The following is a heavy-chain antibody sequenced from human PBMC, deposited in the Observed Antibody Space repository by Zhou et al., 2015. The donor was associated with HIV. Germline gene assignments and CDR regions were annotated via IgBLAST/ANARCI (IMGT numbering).Heavy chain of an antibody. D-gene: IGHD3-22*01. J-gene: IGHJ3*02. CDR3: ARSEGVVITTSFNAFDI. V-gene: IGHV1-69*12. CDR2: IIPIFGTA. Sequence: QVQLVQSGAEVKKPGSSVKVSCKASGGTFSSYAISWVRQAPGQGLEWMGGIIPIFGTANYAQKFQGRVTITADESTSTAYMELSSLRSEDTAVYYCARSEGVVITTSFNAFDIWGQGTMVTVSS. CDR1: GGTFSSYA.